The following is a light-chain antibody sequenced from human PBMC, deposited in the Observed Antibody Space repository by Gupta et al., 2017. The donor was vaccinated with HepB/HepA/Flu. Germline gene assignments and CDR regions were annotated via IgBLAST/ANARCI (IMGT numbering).Light chain of an antibody. Sequence: EIVLTQSPGTLSVSPGERATLSCRASESISRNNLAWYQQKPGQAPRLLIYGTSTRATGIPDRFSGSASGTDFTLTISRLEPEDCAVYFCQQYGALSPLLTFGGGTKVEIK. CDR2: GTS. CDR3: QQYGALSPLLT. J-gene: IGKJ4*01. V-gene: IGKV3-20*01. CDR1: ESISRNN.